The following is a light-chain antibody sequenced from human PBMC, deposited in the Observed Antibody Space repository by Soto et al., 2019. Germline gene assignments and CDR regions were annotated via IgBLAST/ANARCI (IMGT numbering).Light chain of an antibody. CDR3: QQYRDYPFT. CDR1: QSVYTY. CDR2: RAS. V-gene: IGKV1-5*03. J-gene: IGKJ2*01. Sequence: DIQMTPSPSTLSVSVGDRVTITCRASQSVYTYLAWYQHKPGEAPNLLIYRASNLRNGVPSRFSGSGSGTEFTLAISSLQPDDFATYYCQQYRDYPFTFGQGTK.